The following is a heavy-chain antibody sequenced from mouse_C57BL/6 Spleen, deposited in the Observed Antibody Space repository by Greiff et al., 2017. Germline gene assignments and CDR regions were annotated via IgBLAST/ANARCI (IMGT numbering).Heavy chain of an antibody. CDR2: INPYNGGT. CDR3: ARGDYDYDGGAFDY. V-gene: IGHV1-19*01. J-gene: IGHJ2*01. D-gene: IGHD2-4*01. CDR1: GYTFTDYY. Sequence: EVQLQQSGPVLVKPGASVKMSCKASGYTFTDYYMNWVKQSHGKSLEWIGVINPYNGGTSYNQKFKGKATLTVDKSSSTAYMERNSLTSEDSAVYYCARGDYDYDGGAFDYWGQGTTLTVSS.